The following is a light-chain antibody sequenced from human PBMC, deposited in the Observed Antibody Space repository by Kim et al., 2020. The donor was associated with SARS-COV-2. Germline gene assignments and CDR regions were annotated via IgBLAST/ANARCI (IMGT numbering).Light chain of an antibody. CDR3: MQGTHWPRT. CDR2: KVS. CDR1: RSLLYSDGNIY. Sequence: DVVLTQSPLSLPVTLGQPASISCRSSRSLLYSDGNIYLNWFHQRPGQPPRRLIYKVSNRDSGVPDRFSGGGSGTDFTLRISRVEAEDLGVYYCMQGTHWPRTFGQGTKVDIK. V-gene: IGKV2-30*01. J-gene: IGKJ1*01.